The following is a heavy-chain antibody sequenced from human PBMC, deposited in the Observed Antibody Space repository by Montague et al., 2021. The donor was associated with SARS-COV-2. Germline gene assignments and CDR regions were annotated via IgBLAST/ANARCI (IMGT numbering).Heavy chain of an antibody. CDR3: ASYYYDSSGYHYGMDV. J-gene: IGHJ6*02. Sequence: SETLSLTCTVSGGSISSYYWSWIWQPPGKGLEWIGYIYYSGGTNYNPSLKSRVTISVDTSKNQFSLKLSSVTAADTAVYYCASYYYDSSGYHYGMDVWGQGTTVTVSS. CDR1: GGSISSYY. CDR2: IYYSGGT. D-gene: IGHD3-22*01. V-gene: IGHV4-59*01.